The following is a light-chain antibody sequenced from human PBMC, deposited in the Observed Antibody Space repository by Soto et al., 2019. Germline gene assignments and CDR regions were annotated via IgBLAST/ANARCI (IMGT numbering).Light chain of an antibody. Sequence: EVVLTQSPATLSVSPVERATVSCRASQSVSSYLAWYQQKPGQAPRLLIYDASNRATGIPARFSGSGSGTDFTLTISSLEPEDFAVYYCQQRSNWPPLFGQGTRLEIK. J-gene: IGKJ5*01. CDR1: QSVSSY. CDR2: DAS. CDR3: QQRSNWPPL. V-gene: IGKV3-11*01.